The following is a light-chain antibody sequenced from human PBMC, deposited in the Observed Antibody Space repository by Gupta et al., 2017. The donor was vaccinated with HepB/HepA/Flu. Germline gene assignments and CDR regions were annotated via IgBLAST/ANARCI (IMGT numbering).Light chain of an antibody. CDR1: QSVGSTS. CDR2: DVS. V-gene: IGKV3-20*01. J-gene: IGKJ2*04. Sequence: VVLTQSPGTLSVSPGETATLSCRASQSVGSTSVAWYQQRPGQAPRLLIFDVSRRAPGIPDRFSGSGSGTDFTLEISGLEPDDFAVYHCQHYGGSPWSFGQGTKLDFK. CDR3: QHYGGSPWS.